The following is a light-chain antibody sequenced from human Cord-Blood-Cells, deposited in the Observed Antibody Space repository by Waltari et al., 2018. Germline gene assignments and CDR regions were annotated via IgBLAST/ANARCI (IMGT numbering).Light chain of an antibody. J-gene: IGKJ4*01. CDR2: AAS. CDR1: QSISDY. Sequence: DIQMTQSPSSLSASVGDRVTITCRASQSISDYLTWYQQKPVKAPKLLIYAASILQSGVPSRFSGSGSGTDFTLTISSLQPEDFATYYCQQSYSTPLTFGGGTKVEIK. CDR3: QQSYSTPLT. V-gene: IGKV1-39*01.